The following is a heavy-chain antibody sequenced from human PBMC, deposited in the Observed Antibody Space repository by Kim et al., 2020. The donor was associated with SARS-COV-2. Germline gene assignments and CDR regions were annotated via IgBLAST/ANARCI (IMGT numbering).Heavy chain of an antibody. CDR2: INTNTGNP. V-gene: IGHV7-4-1*02. D-gene: IGHD3-3*01. CDR1: GYTFTSYA. CDR3: ARGVTIFGVVIIPVDY. J-gene: IGHJ4*02. Sequence: ASVKVSCKASGYTFTSYAMNWVRQAPGQGLEWMGWINTNTGNPTYAQGFTGRFVFSLDTSVSTAYLQISSLKAEDTAVYYWARGVTIFGVVIIPVDYWGQGTLVTVSS.